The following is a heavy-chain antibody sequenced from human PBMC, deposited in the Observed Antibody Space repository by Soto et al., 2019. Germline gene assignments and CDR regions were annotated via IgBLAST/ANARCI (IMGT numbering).Heavy chain of an antibody. CDR1: GDSVTFGHYY. CDR3: AGARSDSAGSSLGSRLDV. J-gene: IGHJ6*02. Sequence: QVQLQESGPGLVKPSETLSLICIVSGDSVTFGHYYWSWIRQPPGKGLEGIGHIFFTGATNYSPSLKSRVSMSGDSSRSQFSLSLTSVAAADSASYFCAGARSDSAGSSLGSRLDVWGHGTTVTVSS. D-gene: IGHD2-15*01. V-gene: IGHV4-61*01. CDR2: IFFTGAT.